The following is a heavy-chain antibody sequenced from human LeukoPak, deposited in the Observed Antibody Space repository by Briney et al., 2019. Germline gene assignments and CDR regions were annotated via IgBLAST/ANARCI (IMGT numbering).Heavy chain of an antibody. D-gene: IGHD1-20*01. CDR3: AARYNWNHPYFDY. J-gene: IGHJ4*02. CDR1: GGSFSGYY. V-gene: IGHV4-34*01. Sequence: SETLSLTCAVYGGSFSGYYWSWIRQPLGKGLEWIGEINHSGSTNYNPSLKSRVTISVDTSKNQFSLKLSSVTAADTAVYYCAARYNWNHPYFDYWGQGTLVTVSS. CDR2: INHSGST.